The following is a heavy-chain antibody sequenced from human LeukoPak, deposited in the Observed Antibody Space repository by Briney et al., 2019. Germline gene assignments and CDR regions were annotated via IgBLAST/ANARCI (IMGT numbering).Heavy chain of an antibody. V-gene: IGHV3-9*01. CDR1: GFTLSSNY. CDR2: ISWNSDNL. CDR3: AIIAAGATDY. J-gene: IGHJ4*02. D-gene: IGHD6-13*01. Sequence: GGCLRLSCAASGFTLSSNYMSWVREAPGKGREWGSGISWNSDNLGYADSVKGRFTISRDNPKNSLFLQMNSLRPEDTAFYYCAIIAAGATDYWGQGTLVTVSS.